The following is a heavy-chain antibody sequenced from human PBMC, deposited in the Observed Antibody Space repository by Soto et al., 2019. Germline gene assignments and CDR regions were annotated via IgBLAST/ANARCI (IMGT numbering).Heavy chain of an antibody. D-gene: IGHD3-10*01. V-gene: IGHV3-15*01. Sequence: GGSLRLSCAVSGFTFSNAWMGWVRQAPGKGLEWDGRIKSKTDGGTTDYAAPEKGRFTISRDDSKNTRYLQMNSLKTEDTAVYYCTRDFLRLLGFGELLSDFYKSMDSWGKGPPYTVSP. CDR1: GFTFSNAW. CDR3: TRDFLRLLGFGELLSDFYKSMDS. CDR2: IKSKTDGGTT. J-gene: IGHJ6*04.